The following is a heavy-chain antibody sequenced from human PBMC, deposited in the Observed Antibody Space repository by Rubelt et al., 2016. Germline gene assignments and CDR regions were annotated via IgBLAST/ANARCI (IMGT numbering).Heavy chain of an antibody. V-gene: IGHV4-39*07. J-gene: IGHJ5*02. D-gene: IGHD2-15*01. Sequence: QLQLQESGPGLVKPSETLSLTCTVSGGSISSSSYYWGWIRQPPGKGLEWVGEINHSGSTNYNASSKSRVTISVDTSKNQLSLKLSSVTAADTAVYYCARGLSSRDWFDPWGQGTLVTVSS. CDR3: ARGLSSRDWFDP. CDR1: GGSISSSSYY. CDR2: INHSGST.